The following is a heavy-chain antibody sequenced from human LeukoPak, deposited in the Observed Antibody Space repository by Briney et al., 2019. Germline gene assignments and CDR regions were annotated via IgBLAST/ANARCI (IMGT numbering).Heavy chain of an antibody. D-gene: IGHD5-18*01. CDR3: ARDVAKGSGYSYGLGWYFDL. J-gene: IGHJ2*01. CDR1: GFTFSSYA. CDR2: ISYDGSNK. Sequence: HPGRSLRLSCAASGFTFSSYAMHWVRQAPGKGLEWVAVISYDGSNKYYADSVKGRFTISRDNSKNTLYLQMNSLRAEDTAVYYCARDVAKGSGYSYGLGWYFDLWGRGTLVTVSS. V-gene: IGHV3-30-3*01.